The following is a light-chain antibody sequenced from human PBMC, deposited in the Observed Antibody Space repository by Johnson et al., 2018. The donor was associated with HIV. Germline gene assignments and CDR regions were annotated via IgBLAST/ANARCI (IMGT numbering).Light chain of an antibody. CDR3: ASWDRSQTVGTV. Sequence: QSVLTQPPSVSAAPGQKVTISCSGSSSNIGNNYVSWYQQLPGTAPKLLIYETNKRPSGIPDRFSGSKSGTSAPLDITGLQPGDEADYYCASWDRSQTVGTVFGPGTRVTVL. V-gene: IGLV1-51*02. CDR1: SSNIGNNY. CDR2: ETN. J-gene: IGLJ1*01.